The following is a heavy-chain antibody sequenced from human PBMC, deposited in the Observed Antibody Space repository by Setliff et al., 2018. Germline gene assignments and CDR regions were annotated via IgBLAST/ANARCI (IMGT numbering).Heavy chain of an antibody. CDR1: GYSFSDFY. D-gene: IGHD1-7*01. CDR2: IDPRDDFT. J-gene: IGHJ6*03. Sequence: GASVKVSCKASGYSFSDFYMHWVRQVPGEGLEALGRIDPRDDFTVYAERFKDRLTITADISTNTAYMELSSLRSDDTAVYYCARNAITGSTRKYYYYMDVWGQGTTVTVSS. CDR3: ARNAITGSTRKYYYYMDV. V-gene: IGHV1-69-2*01.